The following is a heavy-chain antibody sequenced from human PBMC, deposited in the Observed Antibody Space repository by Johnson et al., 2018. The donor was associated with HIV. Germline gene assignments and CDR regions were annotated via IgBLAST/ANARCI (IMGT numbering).Heavy chain of an antibody. J-gene: IGHJ3*02. CDR1: GFTVSSNY. Sequence: VQLVESGGGLIQPGGSLRLSCAASGFTVSSNYMSWVRQAPGKGLEWVSAIGTACDTYYPGSVKGRFTISRENAKNSLYLQMNSLRAGDTAVYYCARAGDAFDIWGQGTMVTVSS. CDR3: ARAGDAFDI. CDR2: IGTACDT. V-gene: IGHV3-13*01.